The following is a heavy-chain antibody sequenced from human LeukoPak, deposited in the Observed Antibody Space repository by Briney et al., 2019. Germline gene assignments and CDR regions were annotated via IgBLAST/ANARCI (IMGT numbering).Heavy chain of an antibody. Sequence: PSETLSLTCAIYGGSFSGSYWSWLRQSPGKGLVWFREIIHSGSTTCHPSLNSPVTISIDTSKNQFSLKLSSVTAADTAMYYCARGGGDWNDAYQNAFDIWDQGTMGTVSS. CDR1: GGSFSGSY. V-gene: IGHV4-34*01. CDR2: IIHSGST. J-gene: IGHJ3*02. CDR3: ARGGGDWNDAYQNAFDI. D-gene: IGHD1-1*01.